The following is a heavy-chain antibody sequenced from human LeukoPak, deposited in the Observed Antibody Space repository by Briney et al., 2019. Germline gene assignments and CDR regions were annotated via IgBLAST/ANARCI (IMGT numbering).Heavy chain of an antibody. J-gene: IGHJ4*02. CDR1: GFTFSSYS. Sequence: KSGGSLRLSCAASGFTFSSYSMNWVRQAPGKGLEWVSYISSSSSTIYYADSVKGRFTISRDNAKNPLYLQMNSLRAEDTAVYYCARDYYGSGSPYDYWGQGTLVTVSS. CDR2: ISSSSSTI. CDR3: ARDYYGSGSPYDY. V-gene: IGHV3-48*04. D-gene: IGHD3-10*01.